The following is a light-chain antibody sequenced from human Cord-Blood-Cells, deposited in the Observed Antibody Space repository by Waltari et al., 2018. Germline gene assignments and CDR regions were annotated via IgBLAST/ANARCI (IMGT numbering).Light chain of an antibody. J-gene: IGLJ2*01. CDR3: CSYASSSTVV. V-gene: IGLV2-23*01. CDR1: SSDVGSYNL. CDR2: EGS. Sequence: QSALTQPASVSGSPGQSITISCTGTSSDVGSYNLVSWYQQHPGKAPKLMIYEGSKRPSGVSNRFSGSKSCDTASLTISGLQAEDEADYYCCSYASSSTVVFGGGTKLTVL.